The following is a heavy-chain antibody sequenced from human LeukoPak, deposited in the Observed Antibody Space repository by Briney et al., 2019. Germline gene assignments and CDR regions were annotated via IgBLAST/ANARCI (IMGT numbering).Heavy chain of an antibody. J-gene: IGHJ6*03. D-gene: IGHD6-6*01. CDR3: ARDGSQQLVSTYYYYYMDV. V-gene: IGHV3-11*04. CDR1: GFTFSDYY. Sequence: GGSLRLSCAASGFTFSDYYMSWIRQAPGKGLEWVSYISSSGSTIYYADSVKGRFTISRDNAKNSLYLQMNSLRAEDTAVYYCARDGSQQLVSTYYYYYMDVWGKGTTVTVS. CDR2: ISSSGSTI.